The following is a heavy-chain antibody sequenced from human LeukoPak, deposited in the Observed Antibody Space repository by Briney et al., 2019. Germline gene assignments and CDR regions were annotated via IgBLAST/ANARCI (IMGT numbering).Heavy chain of an antibody. Sequence: SQTLSLTCAISGDSVSSNSAAWNWIRQSPSRGLEWLGRTYYRSKWYNDYAVSVKSRITINPDTSKNQFSLQLDSVTPEDTAVYYCAAGYSSGWLGAFDIWGQGTMVTVSS. D-gene: IGHD6-19*01. V-gene: IGHV6-1*01. CDR1: GDSVSSNSAA. CDR3: AAGYSSGWLGAFDI. CDR2: TYYRSKWYN. J-gene: IGHJ3*02.